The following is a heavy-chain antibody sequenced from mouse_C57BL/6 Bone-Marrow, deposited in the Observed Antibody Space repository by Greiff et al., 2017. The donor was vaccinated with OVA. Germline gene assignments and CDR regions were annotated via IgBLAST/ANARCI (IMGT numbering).Heavy chain of an antibody. CDR3: VRGRYFDN. Sequence: EVQLVESGGGLVQPKGSLKLSCAASGFTFHTYAMHWVRQAPGKGLEWVARLRSTSSNYATYYADSVKDRFTISRADSQSMSCLKMDNLKTEDTARYYCVRGRYFDNGGQGTTLTVSA. V-gene: IGHV10-3*01. J-gene: IGHJ2*01. CDR2: LRSTSSNYAT. CDR1: GFTFHTYA.